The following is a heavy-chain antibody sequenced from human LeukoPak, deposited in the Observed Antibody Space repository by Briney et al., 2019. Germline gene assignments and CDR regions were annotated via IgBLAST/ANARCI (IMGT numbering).Heavy chain of an antibody. J-gene: IGHJ5*02. CDR2: IYPGDSDT. CDR3: ARSPPSGSSGWANWFDP. CDR1: GYSFTSYW. V-gene: IGHV5-51*01. Sequence: GESLKISCKGSGYSFTSYWIAWVRQMPGKGLEWMGIIYPGDSDTRYSPSFQGQVTISADKSISTAYLQWSSLKASDTAMYYCARSPPSGSSGWANWFDPWGQGTLVTVSS. D-gene: IGHD6-19*01.